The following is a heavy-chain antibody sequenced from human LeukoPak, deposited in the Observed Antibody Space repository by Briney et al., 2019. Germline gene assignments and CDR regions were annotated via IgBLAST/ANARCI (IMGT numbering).Heavy chain of an antibody. CDR1: GGSISSGSYY. CDR3: ATVSYDSSGYYYPTFDY. D-gene: IGHD3-22*01. CDR2: IYTSGST. J-gene: IGHJ4*02. Sequence: SETLSLTCTVSGGSISSGSYYWSWIRQPAGKGLEWIGRIYTSGSTNYNPSLKSRVTISVDTSKNQFSLKLSSVTAADTAVYYCATVSYDSSGYYYPTFDYWGQGTLVTVSS. V-gene: IGHV4-61*02.